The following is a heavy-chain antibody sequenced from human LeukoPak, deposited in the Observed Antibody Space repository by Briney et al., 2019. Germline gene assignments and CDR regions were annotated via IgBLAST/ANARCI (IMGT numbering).Heavy chain of an antibody. Sequence: GGSLRLSCAASGFTISSYSMNWVRQSPGKGLEWVSSISSSSSYLYYADSVKGRFTISRDNAKNSLYLQMNSLRAEDTAVYYCAREWGGGQWLVRYYFDYWGQGTLVTVSS. J-gene: IGHJ4*02. CDR3: AREWGGGQWLVRYYFDY. V-gene: IGHV3-21*01. CDR1: GFTISSYS. D-gene: IGHD6-19*01. CDR2: ISSSSSYL.